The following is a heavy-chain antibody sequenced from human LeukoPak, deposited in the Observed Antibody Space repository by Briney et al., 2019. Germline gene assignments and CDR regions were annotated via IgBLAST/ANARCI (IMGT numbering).Heavy chain of an antibody. D-gene: IGHD3-22*01. V-gene: IGHV4-30-4*01. CDR1: GGSISSGDYY. J-gene: IGHJ5*02. Sequence: PSETLSLTCTISGGSISSGDYYWSWIRQPPGKGLEWIAYMYYSGSTYYNPSLKSRVTMSADTSKNQLSLKLSSVTAADTAVYYCARPYYYDSRIDPWGQGILVTVSS. CDR3: ARPYYYDSRIDP. CDR2: MYYSGST.